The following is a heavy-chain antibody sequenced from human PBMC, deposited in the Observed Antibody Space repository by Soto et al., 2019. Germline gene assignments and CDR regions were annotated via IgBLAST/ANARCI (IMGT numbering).Heavy chain of an antibody. CDR1: GGTFSSYT. J-gene: IGHJ6*03. V-gene: IGHV1-69*02. Sequence: QVQLVQSGAEVKKPGSSVKVSCKASGGTFSSYTISWVRQAPGQGLEWMGRIIPILGIANSAQKFQGRVTITADKSTSTDYMELGSLRSDDTAGYYCARSGGQDYFFYYYYRDVWGKGTTVTVSS. CDR2: IIPILGIA. D-gene: IGHD4-17*01. CDR3: ARSGGQDYFFYYYYRDV.